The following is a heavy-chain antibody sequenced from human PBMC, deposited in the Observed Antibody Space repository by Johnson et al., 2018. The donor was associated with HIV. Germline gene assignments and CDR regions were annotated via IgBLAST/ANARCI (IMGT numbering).Heavy chain of an antibody. CDR2: IWFDGNNK. CDR1: GFSFSRFG. Sequence: QMQLVESGGGVVQPGRSLRLSCAASGFSFSRFGMHWVRQAPGKGLDWVAVIWFDGNNKYYTESVKGRFTISRDNSKNALYVQMNSLRAEDTAVYYCAKAELIRFGELNDGFDIWGQGTMVTVSS. J-gene: IGHJ3*02. V-gene: IGHV3-33*06. CDR3: AKAELIRFGELNDGFDI. D-gene: IGHD3-10*01.